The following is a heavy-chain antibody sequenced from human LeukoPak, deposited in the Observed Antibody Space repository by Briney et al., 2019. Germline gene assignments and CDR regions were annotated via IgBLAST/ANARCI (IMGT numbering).Heavy chain of an antibody. V-gene: IGHV3-30*04. CDR1: GFTFSSYA. D-gene: IGHD3-9*01. J-gene: IGHJ4*02. CDR2: ISYDGSNK. CDR3: ARAYHPVRYFDWRGRGIPDY. Sequence: GGSLRLSCAASGFTFSSYAVHWVRQAPGKGLEWVAVISYDGSNKYYAGSVKGRFTISRDNSKSTLYLQMNSLRAEDTAVYYCARAYHPVRYFDWRGRGIPDYWGQGTLVTVSS.